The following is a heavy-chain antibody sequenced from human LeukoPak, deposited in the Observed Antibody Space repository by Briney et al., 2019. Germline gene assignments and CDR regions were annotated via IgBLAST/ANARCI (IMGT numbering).Heavy chain of an antibody. CDR3: ATASRDSYYYYYYYMDV. J-gene: IGHJ6*03. Sequence: ASVKVSCKVSGYTLTELSMHWVRQAPGKGLEWMGGFDPEDGETIYALKFQGRVTMTEDTSTDTAYMELSSLRSEDTAVYYCATASRDSYYYYYYYMDVWGKGTTVTVSS. CDR1: GYTLTELS. CDR2: FDPEDGET. D-gene: IGHD2-21*01. V-gene: IGHV1-24*01.